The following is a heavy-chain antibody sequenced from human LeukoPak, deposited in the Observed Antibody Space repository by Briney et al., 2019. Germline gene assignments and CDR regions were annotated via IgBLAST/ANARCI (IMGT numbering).Heavy chain of an antibody. V-gene: IGHV3-21*01. CDR3: ARDYYYGSGSYLWGFDY. Sequence: GGSLRLSRAASGFTFSSYSMNWVRQAPGKGLEWVSSISSSSSYIYYADSVKGRFTISRDSAKNSLYLQMNSLRAEDTAVYYCARDYYYGSGSYLWGFDYWGQGTLVTVSS. CDR2: ISSSSSYI. CDR1: GFTFSSYS. D-gene: IGHD3-10*01. J-gene: IGHJ4*02.